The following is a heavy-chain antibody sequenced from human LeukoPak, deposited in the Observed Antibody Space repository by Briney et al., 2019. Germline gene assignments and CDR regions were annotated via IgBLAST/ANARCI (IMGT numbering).Heavy chain of an antibody. V-gene: IGHV1-18*01. CDR2: ISAYNGNT. J-gene: IGHJ4*02. CDR1: GYTFTSYG. Sequence: EASVKVSCKASGYTFTSYGISWVRQAPGQGLEWMGWISAYNGNTNYAQKLQGRVAMTTDTSTSTAYMELRSLRSDDTAVYYCARVSGRYSGYESDDDYWGQGTLVTVSS. CDR3: ARVSGRYSGYESDDDY. D-gene: IGHD5-12*01.